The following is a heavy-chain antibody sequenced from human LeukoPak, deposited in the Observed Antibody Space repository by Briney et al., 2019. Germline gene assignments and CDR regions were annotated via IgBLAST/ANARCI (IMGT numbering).Heavy chain of an antibody. CDR3: AKDQFGELLYYFDY. D-gene: IGHD3-10*01. Sequence: GGSLRLSCAASGFTFSSYGMHWVRQAPGKGLEWVAVISYDGSNKYYADSVEGRFTISRDNSKNTLYLQMNSLRAEDTAVYYCAKDQFGELLYYFDYWGQGTLVTVSS. V-gene: IGHV3-30*18. J-gene: IGHJ4*02. CDR1: GFTFSSYG. CDR2: ISYDGSNK.